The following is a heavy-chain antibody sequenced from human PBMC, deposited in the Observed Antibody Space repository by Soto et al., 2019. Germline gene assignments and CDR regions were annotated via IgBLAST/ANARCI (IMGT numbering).Heavy chain of an antibody. CDR2: ISDKGGNT. J-gene: IGHJ5*02. CDR1: GFTFSTYA. Sequence: LRLSCVASGFTFSTYAMSWVRQAPGKGLEWVSAISDKGGNTYYADSVKGRFTISRDNSKNTLYLQMNSLRAGDTAVYYCARNGIVVRIPWGQGTLVTVSS. D-gene: IGHD1-26*01. CDR3: ARNGIVVRIP. V-gene: IGHV3-23*01.